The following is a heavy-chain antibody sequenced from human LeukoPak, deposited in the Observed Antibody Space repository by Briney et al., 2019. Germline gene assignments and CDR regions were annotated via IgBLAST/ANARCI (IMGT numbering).Heavy chain of an antibody. CDR1: GGSINNYY. CDR3: AKYYYGSGYNWFDP. Sequence: PSETLSLTCTVSGGSINNYYWSWIRQPPGKGLEWIGYIYYSGSTNYNSSLKSRVTISVDTSKNQFSLKLSSVTTADTAVYYCAKYYYGSGYNWFDPWGHGTLVTVSS. J-gene: IGHJ5*02. D-gene: IGHD3-10*01. CDR2: IYYSGST. V-gene: IGHV4-59*13.